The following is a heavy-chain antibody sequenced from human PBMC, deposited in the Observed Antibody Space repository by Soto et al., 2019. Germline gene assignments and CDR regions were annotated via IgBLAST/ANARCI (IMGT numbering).Heavy chain of an antibody. J-gene: IGHJ4*02. CDR3: AKHAAAAATDY. V-gene: IGHV3-23*01. CDR2: LSGRGGGT. CDR1: GFTFSSYA. D-gene: IGHD6-13*01. Sequence: EVQLLESGGGLVQPGGSLRLSCAASGFTFSSYAMSWVRQAPGKGLEWVSLLSGRGGGTYYADSVKGRFTISRDNSKNTLYLQMKSLRAEDTAVYYCAKHAAAAATDYWGQGTLVTVSS.